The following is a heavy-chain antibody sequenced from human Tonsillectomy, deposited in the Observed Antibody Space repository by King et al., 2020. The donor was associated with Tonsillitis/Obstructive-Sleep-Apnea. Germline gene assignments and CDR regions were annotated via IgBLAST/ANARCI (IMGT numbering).Heavy chain of an antibody. J-gene: IGHJ6*03. D-gene: IGHD3-16*01. Sequence: QVQLVESGSEVKKPGASVKVSCKVSGYTLSELSMHWVRQAPGKGLEWMGGFDPEDGETIYAQKFQGRVTMTEDRSRDTAYMELSSLRSEDTAVYYCATDGGSTRGWHYMDVWGKGTTVTVSS. CDR3: ATDGGSTRGWHYMDV. CDR2: FDPEDGET. CDR1: GYTLSELS. V-gene: IGHV1-24*01.